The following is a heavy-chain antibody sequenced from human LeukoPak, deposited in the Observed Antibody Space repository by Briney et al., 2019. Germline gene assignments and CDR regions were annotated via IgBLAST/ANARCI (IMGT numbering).Heavy chain of an antibody. D-gene: IGHD1-26*01. J-gene: IGHJ3*02. Sequence: PSETLSLTCSVSGGPITSHYWNWIRQPPGKGPGWIGSIFYTGSVNYNPSLRGRIAMSTDTSKKQISLSLTSVTAADTAVYYCARRPVARSADVFDIWGHGTMVTVSS. CDR1: GGPITSHY. V-gene: IGHV4-59*08. CDR2: IFYTGSV. CDR3: ARRPVARSADVFDI.